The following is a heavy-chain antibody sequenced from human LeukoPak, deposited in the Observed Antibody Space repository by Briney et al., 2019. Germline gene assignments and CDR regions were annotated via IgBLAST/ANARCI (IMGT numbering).Heavy chain of an antibody. CDR1: GFTFTAYA. J-gene: IGHJ6*02. V-gene: IGHV3-23*01. D-gene: IGHD4/OR15-4a*01. CDR3: TKGTIELGV. Sequence: GGSLRLSCAASGFTFTAYAMSWVRQAPGKGLEWVSTISDRGDSTYYADSVKGRFTISTDNSKDTVFLQLNSLRVEDTALYYCTKGTIELGVWGQGTTVTVSS. CDR2: ISDRGDST.